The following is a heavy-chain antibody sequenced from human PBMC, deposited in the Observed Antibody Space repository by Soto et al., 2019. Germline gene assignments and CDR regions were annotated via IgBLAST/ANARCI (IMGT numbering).Heavy chain of an antibody. V-gene: IGHV3-30*18. Sequence: PGGSLRLSCAASGLTFSSYGMHWVRQAPGKGLEWVAVISYDGSNKYYADSVKGRFTISRDNSKNTLYLQMNSLRAEDTAVYYCAKRPGREPKTYYYYGMDVWGQGTTVTVSS. CDR2: ISYDGSNK. CDR3: AKRPGREPKTYYYYGMDV. CDR1: GLTFSSYG. J-gene: IGHJ6*02.